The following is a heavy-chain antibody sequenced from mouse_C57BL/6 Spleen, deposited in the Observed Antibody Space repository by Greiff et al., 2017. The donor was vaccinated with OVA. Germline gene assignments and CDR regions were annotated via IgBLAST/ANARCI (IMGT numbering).Heavy chain of an antibody. CDR1: GFSFTSYG. Sequence: QVQLKESGPGLVAPSQTLSITCTVSGFSFTSYGIHWVRQPPGKGLEWLVVIWRDGSTTYNSALKTSLSISKDNAKSQVFLKMNMLQTDDTAMYDCARHYNGSSYWYFDVWGTGTTVTVSS. CDR3: ARHYNGSSYWYFDV. D-gene: IGHD1-1*01. J-gene: IGHJ1*03. CDR2: IWRDGST. V-gene: IGHV2-6-1*01.